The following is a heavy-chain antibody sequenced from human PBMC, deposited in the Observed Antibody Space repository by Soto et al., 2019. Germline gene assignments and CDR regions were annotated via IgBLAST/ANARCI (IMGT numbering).Heavy chain of an antibody. CDR3: ARDRGYSGYDLDAFDI. CDR1: GFTFSSYA. CDR2: ISGSGGST. V-gene: IGHV3-23*01. Sequence: GGSLRLSCAASGFTFSSYAMSWVRQAPGKGLEWVSAISGSGGSTYYADSVKGRFTISRDNAKNSLYLQMNSLRAEDTAVYYCARDRGYSGYDLDAFDIWGQGTMXTVSS. D-gene: IGHD5-12*01. J-gene: IGHJ3*02.